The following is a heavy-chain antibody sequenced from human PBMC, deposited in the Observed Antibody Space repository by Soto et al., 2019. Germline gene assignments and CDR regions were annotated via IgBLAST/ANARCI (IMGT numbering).Heavy chain of an antibody. CDR3: ARGGPRYYYDSSGYYSDY. D-gene: IGHD3-22*01. CDR2: ISYSGST. Sequence: QVQLQESGPGLVKPSETLSLTCTVSGGSVSSGDYYWSWIRQPPRKGLEWIGYISYSGSTNYNPSRRGRVTISVDTSKNQFSLKLTSVTAADTAVYYWARGGPRYYYDSSGYYSDYWGQGSLVTVSS. CDR1: GGSVSSGDYY. J-gene: IGHJ4*02. V-gene: IGHV4-61*08.